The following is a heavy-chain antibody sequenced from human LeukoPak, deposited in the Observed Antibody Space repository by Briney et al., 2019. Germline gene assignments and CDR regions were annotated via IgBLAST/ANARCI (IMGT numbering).Heavy chain of an antibody. V-gene: IGHV3-30-3*01. CDR1: GFTFSSYA. CDR2: ISYDGSNK. D-gene: IGHD3-22*01. J-gene: IGHJ3*02. CDR3: ARDRTYYYDSSGYWFVGAFDI. Sequence: GGSLRLSCAASGFTFSSYAMHWVRQAPGKGLEWVAVISYDGSNKYYADSVKGRFTISRDNSKNTLYLQMNSLRAEDTAVYYCARDRTYYYDSSGYWFVGAFDIWGQGTMVTVSS.